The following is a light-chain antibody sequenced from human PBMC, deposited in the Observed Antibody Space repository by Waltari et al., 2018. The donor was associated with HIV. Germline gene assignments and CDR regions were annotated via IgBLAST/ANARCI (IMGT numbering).Light chain of an antibody. CDR1: NTGSYS. Sequence: SYVLTQAPSVSVAPGQTARITCGGNNTGSYSVNWYQQKPGQAPVLVVYDDSDRPSGIPERIYGSNSGNTATLTINRVEAGDEADYSCQVWDSNSDDYVFGGGTKLTVL. CDR3: QVWDSNSDDYV. J-gene: IGLJ2*01. CDR2: DDS. V-gene: IGLV3-21*02.